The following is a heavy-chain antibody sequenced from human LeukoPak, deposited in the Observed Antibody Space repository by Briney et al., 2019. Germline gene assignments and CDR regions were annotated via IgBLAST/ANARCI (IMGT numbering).Heavy chain of an antibody. CDR2: MNPNSGNT. CDR3: ARADSGSYWGAFDI. Sequence: ASVKVSCKASGYTFTSHDINWVRQATGQGLEWMGWMNPNSGNTDYAQKFQGRVTMTRNTSISTAYMELSSLRSEDTAVYYCARADSGSYWGAFDIWGQGTMVTVSS. CDR1: GYTFTSHD. V-gene: IGHV1-8*01. J-gene: IGHJ3*02. D-gene: IGHD1-26*01.